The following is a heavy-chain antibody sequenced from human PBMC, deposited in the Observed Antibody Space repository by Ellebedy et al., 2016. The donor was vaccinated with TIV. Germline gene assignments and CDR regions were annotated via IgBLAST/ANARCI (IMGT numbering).Heavy chain of an antibody. CDR3: TTRRTTTNEE. D-gene: IGHD2-8*01. V-gene: IGHV3-15*01. CDR1: GFTFNKAW. Sequence: GESLKISCAASGFTFNKAWMTWVRQAPGKGLEWVGRIKTDTARETTDCAAPVKGRCTISRDDSKQTLYLQLNNLRTEDTAVYYCTTRRTTTNEEWGKGTLVTVSS. CDR2: IKTDTARETT. J-gene: IGHJ4*02.